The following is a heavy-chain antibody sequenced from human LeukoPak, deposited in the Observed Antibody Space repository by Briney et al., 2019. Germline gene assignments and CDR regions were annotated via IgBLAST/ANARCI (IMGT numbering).Heavy chain of an antibody. J-gene: IGHJ3*02. CDR1: GGSISSYY. Sequence: SETLSLTCTVSGGSISSYYWSWIRQPPGKGLEWIGYIYYSGSTNYNPSLKSRVTMSVDTSKNQFSLKLSSVTAADTAVYYCARGGIVVVPAAEPPDDAFDIWGQGTMVTVSS. CDR3: ARGGIVVVPAAEPPDDAFDI. D-gene: IGHD2-2*01. V-gene: IGHV4-59*12. CDR2: IYYSGST.